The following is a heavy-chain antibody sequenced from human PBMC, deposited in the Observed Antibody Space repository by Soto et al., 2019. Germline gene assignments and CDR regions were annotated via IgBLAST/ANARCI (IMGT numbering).Heavy chain of an antibody. D-gene: IGHD2-21*02. CDR1: GFTFSRYS. CDR3: VRYPEVVTPHNCFDP. CDR2: IKQDGCEK. J-gene: IGHJ5*02. V-gene: IGHV3-7*01. Sequence: GGTLRLSCAASGFTFSRYSMSWVRQALGKGLEWVANIKQDGCEKYYVGSVKGGFTISRDSAENSLYLQLNSLRADDTAVYYFVRYPEVVTPHNCFDPWGQGTLVTVS.